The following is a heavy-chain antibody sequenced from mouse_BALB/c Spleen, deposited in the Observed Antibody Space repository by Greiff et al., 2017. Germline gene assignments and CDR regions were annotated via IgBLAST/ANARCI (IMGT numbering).Heavy chain of an antibody. Sequence: EVQRVESGGGLVQPGGSRKLSCAASGFTFSSFGMHWVRQAPEKGLEWVAYISSGSSTIYYADTVKGRFTISRDNPKNTLFLQMTSLRSEDTAMYYCARNAEGFAYWGQGTLVTVSA. CDR3: ARNAEGFAY. J-gene: IGHJ3*01. CDR2: ISSGSSTI. CDR1: GFTFSSFG. V-gene: IGHV5-17*02.